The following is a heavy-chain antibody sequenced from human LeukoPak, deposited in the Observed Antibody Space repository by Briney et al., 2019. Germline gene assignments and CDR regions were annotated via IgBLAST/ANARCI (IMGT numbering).Heavy chain of an antibody. V-gene: IGHV3-21*01. CDR1: GFTFSSYS. D-gene: IGHD4-17*01. Sequence: PGGSLRLSCAASGFTFSSYSMNWVRQAPGKGLEWVSSISSSSSYIYYADSVKGRFTISRDNAKNSLYLQMNSLRAEDTAVYYCARYGDSSDAFDIWGQGTMVTVSS. CDR3: ARYGDSSDAFDI. J-gene: IGHJ3*02. CDR2: ISSSSSYI.